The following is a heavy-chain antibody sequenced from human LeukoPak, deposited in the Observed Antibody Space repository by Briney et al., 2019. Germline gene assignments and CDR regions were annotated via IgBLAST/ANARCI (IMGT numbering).Heavy chain of an antibody. CDR3: AIGSGSYSGAFDI. Sequence: HPGGSLRLSRAASGFTFSSYGMHWVRQAPGKGLEWVAVIWYGGSNKYYADSVKGRFTISRDNSKNTLYLQMNSLRAEDTAVYYCAIGSGSYSGAFDIWGQGTMVTVSS. D-gene: IGHD3-10*01. V-gene: IGHV3-33*08. CDR2: IWYGGSNK. CDR1: GFTFSSYG. J-gene: IGHJ3*02.